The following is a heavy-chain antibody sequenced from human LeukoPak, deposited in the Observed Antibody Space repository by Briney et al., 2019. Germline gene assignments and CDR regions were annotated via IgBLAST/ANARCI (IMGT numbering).Heavy chain of an antibody. CDR1: GFTFDDYA. CDR3: AKYACSASYYNCGMDV. CDR2: ISWNSGSI. V-gene: IGHV3-9*01. D-gene: IGHD3-10*02. Sequence: GRSLRLSCAASGFTFDDYAMHWVRQAPGKGLEWVSGISWNSGSIGYADSVKGRFTISRDNAKNSLYLQMNSLRAEDTALYYCAKYACSASYYNCGMDVWGQGTTDTVSS. J-gene: IGHJ6*02.